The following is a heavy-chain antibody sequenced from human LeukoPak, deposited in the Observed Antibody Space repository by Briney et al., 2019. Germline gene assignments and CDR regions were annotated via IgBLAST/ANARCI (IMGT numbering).Heavy chain of an antibody. CDR2: ISDSGGNT. V-gene: IGHV3-23*01. CDR3: VRYYGLNWFDR. D-gene: IGHD3-3*01. CDR1: GFTFSTFA. Sequence: PGGSLRLSCAASGFTFSTFAMRWVRQAPGKGLEWVTGISDSGGNTYYADSVKGRFTISRDNSKNTLYLLMNSLRVEDTAVYHCVRYYGLNWFDRWGQGTLVTVSS. J-gene: IGHJ5*02.